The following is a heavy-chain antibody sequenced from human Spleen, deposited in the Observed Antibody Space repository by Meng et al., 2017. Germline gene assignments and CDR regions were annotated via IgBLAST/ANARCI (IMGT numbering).Heavy chain of an antibody. D-gene: IGHD4-11*01. CDR3: ARGPTTMAHDFDY. CDR1: VGSFSDYY. J-gene: IGHJ4*02. Sequence: VQLQQWGDGLLKPSGTLSLPCVVSVGSFSDYYWSWIRPPPGKGLEWSGEINHSGSTNYNPSLESRATISVDTSQNNLSLKLSSVTAADSAVYYCARGPTTMAHDFDYWGQGTLVTVSS. CDR2: INHSGST. V-gene: IGHV4-34*01.